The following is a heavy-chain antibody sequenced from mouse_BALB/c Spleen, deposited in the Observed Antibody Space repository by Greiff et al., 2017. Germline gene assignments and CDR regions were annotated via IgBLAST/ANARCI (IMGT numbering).Heavy chain of an antibody. D-gene: IGHD3-1*01. CDR2: IWAGGST. J-gene: IGHJ3*01. CDR3: ARDREWEDGFAY. CDR1: GFSLTSYG. V-gene: IGHV2-9*02. Sequence: VHLVESGPGLVAPSQSLSITCTVSGFSLTSYGVHWVRQPPGKGLEWLGVIWAGGSTNYNSALMSRLSISKDNSKSQVFLKMNSLQTDDTAMYYCARDREWEDGFAYWGQGTLVTVSA.